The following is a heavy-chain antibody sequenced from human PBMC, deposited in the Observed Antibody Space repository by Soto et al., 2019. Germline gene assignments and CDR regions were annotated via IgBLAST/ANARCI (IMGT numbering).Heavy chain of an antibody. D-gene: IGHD5-18*01. CDR2: IKQDGSEK. J-gene: IGHJ4*02. CDR3: ASGYSYGNFDY. V-gene: IGHV3-7*01. CDR1: GFTFSSYW. Sequence: GGSLRLSCAASGFTFSSYWMSWVHQAPGKGLDWVDNIKQDGSEKYSVDSVKGRFTISRDNDKNSLYLQMNSLRSEDTAVYYCASGYSYGNFDYWGQGTLVTISS.